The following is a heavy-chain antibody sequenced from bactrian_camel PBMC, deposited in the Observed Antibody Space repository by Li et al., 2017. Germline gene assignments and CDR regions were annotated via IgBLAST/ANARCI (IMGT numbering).Heavy chain of an antibody. CDR3: AADSHHRPHAWFREADYDS. V-gene: IGHV3S31*01. CDR1: GSTAKGNYC. D-gene: IGHD2*01. J-gene: IGHJ4*01. Sequence: VQLVESGGGSVQAGGTLRLSCMLTGSTAKGNYCVGWLRQAAGKAREGLAATARINGGFWYADSVKGRFTVFKDDAGKTLYLQMNSLRLEDTAMYYCAADSHHRPHAWFREADYDSWGQGTQVTVS. CDR2: TARINGGF.